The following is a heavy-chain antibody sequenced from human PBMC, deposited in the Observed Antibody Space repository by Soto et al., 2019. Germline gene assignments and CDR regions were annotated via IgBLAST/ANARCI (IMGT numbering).Heavy chain of an antibody. D-gene: IGHD6-6*01. V-gene: IGHV3-53*01. Sequence: PGGSLRLSCAASGFSFTNFAMSWVRQAPGKGLEWVSVIYSGGRTYYADSVKGRFTISRDNSKNTLYLQMNSLRAEDTAVYHCARDGSSSSWGVQYWGQGTLVTVSS. CDR2: IYSGGRT. CDR3: ARDGSSSSWGVQY. CDR1: GFSFTNFA. J-gene: IGHJ4*02.